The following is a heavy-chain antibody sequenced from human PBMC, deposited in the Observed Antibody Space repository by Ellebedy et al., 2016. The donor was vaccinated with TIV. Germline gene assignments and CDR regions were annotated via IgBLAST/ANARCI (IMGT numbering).Heavy chain of an antibody. J-gene: IGHJ4*02. Sequence: GESLKISCAASGFTFSNYAMTWVRQAPGEGLEWVSSISADGSGTYYADSVKGRFTISRDNSKNTLYLHMNNLRAEDTAVYYCAKRSPLGTYYFDYWGQGTLVTVSS. CDR2: ISADGSGT. D-gene: IGHD1-1*01. V-gene: IGHV3-23*01. CDR3: AKRSPLGTYYFDY. CDR1: GFTFSNYA.